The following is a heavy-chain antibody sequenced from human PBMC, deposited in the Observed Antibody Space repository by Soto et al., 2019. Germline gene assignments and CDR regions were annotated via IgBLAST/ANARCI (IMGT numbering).Heavy chain of an antibody. CDR1: GDTFSIYT. Sequence: GASVKVSCKASGDTFSIYTISWVRQAPGQGLEWMGRVIPIFDITSYTQRFQGRVTITADKSTTTVYMELSSLRSEDTAVYYCARDKDRQQLGGNYYYGIDVWG. CDR3: ARDKDRQQLGGNYYYGIDV. J-gene: IGHJ6*02. D-gene: IGHD2-15*01. V-gene: IGHV1-69*04. CDR2: VIPIFDIT.